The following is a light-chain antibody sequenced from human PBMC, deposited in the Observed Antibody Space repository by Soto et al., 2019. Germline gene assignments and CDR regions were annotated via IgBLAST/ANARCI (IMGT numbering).Light chain of an antibody. CDR2: EVT. CDR1: SSDVGGYNY. V-gene: IGLV2-8*01. Sequence: QSVLTQPPSASGSPGQSVTIPCTGTSSDVGGYNYVSWYQQYPGRAPKLVIYEVTKRPSGVPDRFSGSKSGNTASLTVSGLQAEDEADYYCSSYAASNNFYFVFGGGTKVTVL. J-gene: IGLJ3*02. CDR3: SSYAASNNFYFV.